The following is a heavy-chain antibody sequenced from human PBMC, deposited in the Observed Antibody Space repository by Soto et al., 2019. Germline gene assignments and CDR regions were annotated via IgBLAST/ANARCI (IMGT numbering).Heavy chain of an antibody. CDR2: ISYDGRKE. D-gene: IGHD3-16*01. CDR1: GFNFRTSG. V-gene: IGHV3-30*04. J-gene: IGHJ4*02. CDR3: AKERVESGLGEIDY. Sequence: QVQLVESGGGVVQPGRSLRLSCGASGFNFRTSGMHWVRQAPGKGLQWVAIISYDGRKEYYADSVKGRFTISRDNPKDTLYLQMNSLRSEDTAVYYCAKERVESGLGEIDYWGQGTLVTVSS.